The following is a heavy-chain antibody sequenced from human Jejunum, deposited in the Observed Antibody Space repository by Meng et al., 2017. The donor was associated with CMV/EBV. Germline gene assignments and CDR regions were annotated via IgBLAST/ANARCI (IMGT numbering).Heavy chain of an antibody. Sequence: QGQLQEAGPGLVKPSETLSLTCTVSGGSINNYYWSWIRHSAGKGLEWIGRFYSSDTYNYHPSLNSRVTMSLDTSKNQFSLNLRSVTAADTAIYYCARGPGASTREGFDYWGLGTLVTASS. CDR2: FYSSDTY. CDR1: GGSINNYY. V-gene: IGHV4-4*07. D-gene: IGHD1-26*01. CDR3: ARGPGASTREGFDY. J-gene: IGHJ4*02.